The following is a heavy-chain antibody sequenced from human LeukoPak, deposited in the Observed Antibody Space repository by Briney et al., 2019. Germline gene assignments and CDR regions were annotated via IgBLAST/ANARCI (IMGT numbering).Heavy chain of an antibody. V-gene: IGHV4-4*07. J-gene: IGHJ6*03. CDR2: IYTRGST. D-gene: IGHD1-26*01. CDR1: GGSLSDYY. CDR3: ARGGNYYPAHDYYYQYMDV. Sequence: PSETLSLTCTVSGGSLSDYYWTWIRQPAGKGLEWIGRIYTRGSTNYNPSLKSRLTMSIDTSKNQFSLRLSSVTAADTAVYYCARGGNYYPAHDYYYQYMDVWNKGTTVTVSS.